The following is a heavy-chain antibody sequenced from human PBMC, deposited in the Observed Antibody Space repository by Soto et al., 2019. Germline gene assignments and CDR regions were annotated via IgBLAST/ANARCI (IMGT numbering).Heavy chain of an antibody. J-gene: IGHJ4*02. CDR2: IIPIFGTA. CDR3: AIPSRDYDDSRGSYPNFDY. CDR1: GGTFSSYA. Sequence: SVKVSCKASGGTFSSYAISWVRQAPGQGLEWMGGIIPIFGTANYAQKFQGRVTITADESTSTAYMELSSLRSEDTAVYYCAIPSRDYDDSRGSYPNFDYWGQGILVTVSX. D-gene: IGHD3-22*01. V-gene: IGHV1-69*13.